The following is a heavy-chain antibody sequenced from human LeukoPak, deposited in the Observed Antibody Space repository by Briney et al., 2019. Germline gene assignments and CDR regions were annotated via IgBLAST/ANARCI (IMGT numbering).Heavy chain of an antibody. CDR1: GFTFSSYE. CDR3: ARGDTSTWYNWFDP. CDR2: ISSSGSTI. Sequence: GGSLRLSCAASGFTFSSYEMNWLRQAPGKGLEWVSYISSSGSTIYYADTVKGRFTISRDNAMNSLYLQMNSLRAEDTAVYYCARGDTSTWYNWFDPWGQGTLVTVSS. J-gene: IGHJ5*02. V-gene: IGHV3-48*03. D-gene: IGHD6-13*01.